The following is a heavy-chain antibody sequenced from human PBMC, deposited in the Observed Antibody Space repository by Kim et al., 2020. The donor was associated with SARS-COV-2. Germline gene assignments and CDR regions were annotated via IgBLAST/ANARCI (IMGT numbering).Heavy chain of an antibody. CDR3: ARQHWNPSYYYFYMDV. Sequence: SETLSLTCAVSGGSINSYYWSWIRQPPGQGLEWIGYIYYSGSINYNPSLKSRVTISVDTSKNQFSLKLTSVTAADTAVYYCARQHWNPSYYYFYMDVWGKGTTVTVSS. V-gene: IGHV4-59*08. CDR1: GGSINSYY. D-gene: IGHD1-1*01. J-gene: IGHJ6*03. CDR2: IYYSGSI.